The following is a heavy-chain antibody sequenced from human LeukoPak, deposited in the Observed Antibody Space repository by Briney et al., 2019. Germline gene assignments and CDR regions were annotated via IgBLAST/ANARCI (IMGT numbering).Heavy chain of an antibody. D-gene: IGHD2-2*01. Sequence: GGPLRLSCAASRFTFRNYAMSWVRQAPGKGLEWVSSITENGDNTYYGDSVEGRFTISRDNSKDTLYLQMNSLRVEDTAIYFCARDANWRPAADWGQGTLVTVSS. J-gene: IGHJ4*02. CDR3: ARDANWRPAAD. V-gene: IGHV3-23*01. CDR2: ITENGDNT. CDR1: RFTFRNYA.